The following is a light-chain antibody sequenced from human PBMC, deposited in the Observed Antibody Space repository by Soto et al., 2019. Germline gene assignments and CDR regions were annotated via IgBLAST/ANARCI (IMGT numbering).Light chain of an antibody. CDR2: AAS. V-gene: IGKV3-20*01. Sequence: EIVLTQSPGTLSLSPGERANLSCRASQSISSSYLAWYQQKPGQAPRLLIYAASSRATGIPDRFSGSGSGTDFPLTISRLEPEDFAVYYCQQYGSSSYTFGQGTQLEIK. CDR1: QSISSSY. CDR3: QQYGSSSYT. J-gene: IGKJ2*01.